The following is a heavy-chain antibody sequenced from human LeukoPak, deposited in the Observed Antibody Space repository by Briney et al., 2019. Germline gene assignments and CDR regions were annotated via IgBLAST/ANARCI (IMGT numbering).Heavy chain of an antibody. J-gene: IGHJ4*02. CDR1: GYTFTSYY. CDR3: ARGGRYDFWSGYPNYFDY. D-gene: IGHD3-3*01. Sequence: VASVKVSCKASGYTFTSYYMHWVRQAPGQGLEWMGWINPNSGGTDYAQKFQGRVTMTRDTSISTAYMELSRLRSDDTAVYYCARGGRYDFWSGYPNYFDYWGQGTLVTVSS. V-gene: IGHV1-2*02. CDR2: INPNSGGT.